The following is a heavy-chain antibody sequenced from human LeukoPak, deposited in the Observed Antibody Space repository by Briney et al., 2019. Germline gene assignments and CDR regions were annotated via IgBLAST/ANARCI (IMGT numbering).Heavy chain of an antibody. Sequence: GGSLRLSCAASGFTFSSYSMNWVRQAPGKGLEWISSISSSSSYIYYADSVKGRFTISRDNAKNSLYLQMNSLRAEDTAVYYCARDWPTIAAAGTIPEYFQHWGQGTLVTVSS. CDR3: ARDWPTIAAAGTIPEYFQH. CDR2: ISSSSSYI. V-gene: IGHV3-21*01. D-gene: IGHD6-13*01. J-gene: IGHJ1*01. CDR1: GFTFSSYS.